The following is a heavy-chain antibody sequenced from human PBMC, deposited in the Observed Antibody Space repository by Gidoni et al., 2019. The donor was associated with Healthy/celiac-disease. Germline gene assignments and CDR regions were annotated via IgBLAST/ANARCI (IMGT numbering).Heavy chain of an antibody. V-gene: IGHV4-34*01. CDR2: INHRGST. CDR3: ARTGSSSWGPRTNWFDP. D-gene: IGHD6-13*01. Sequence: QVQLQQWGAGLLKPSETLSLTCAVYGGSFSGYYWSWIRQPPGKGLEWIGEINHRGSTNYNPSLKSRVTISVDTSKNQFSLKLSSVTAADTAVYYCARTGSSSWGPRTNWFDPWGQGTLVTVSS. CDR1: GGSFSGYY. J-gene: IGHJ5*02.